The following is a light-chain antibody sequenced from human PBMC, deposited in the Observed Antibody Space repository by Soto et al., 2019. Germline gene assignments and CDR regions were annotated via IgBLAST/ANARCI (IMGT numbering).Light chain of an antibody. Sequence: EVVLTQSPGTLSLSPGERATLSCRASQSISSNSLAWYQQTPGQAPRLLIYNTSYRATGIPDRFSGSGFGKDFTLTISRLEPEDFAFYYCQQYGDSPWTFGQGTKVEIK. CDR1: QSISSNS. CDR2: NTS. CDR3: QQYGDSPWT. J-gene: IGKJ1*01. V-gene: IGKV3-20*01.